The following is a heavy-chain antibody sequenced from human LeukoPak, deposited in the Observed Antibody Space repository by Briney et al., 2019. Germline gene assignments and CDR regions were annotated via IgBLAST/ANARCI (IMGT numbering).Heavy chain of an antibody. CDR1: GYSISSGYY. D-gene: IGHD6-19*01. V-gene: IGHV4-38-2*01. Sequence: PSETLSLTCAVSGYSISSGYYWGWIRQPPGKGLEWIGSIYHSGSTYYNPSLKSRVTISVDTSKNQFSLKLSSVTAADTAVYYCARASALAADYWGQGTLVTVSS. CDR2: IYHSGST. CDR3: ARASALAADY. J-gene: IGHJ4*02.